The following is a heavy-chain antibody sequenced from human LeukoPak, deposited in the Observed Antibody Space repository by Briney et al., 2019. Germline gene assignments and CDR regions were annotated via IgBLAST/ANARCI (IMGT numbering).Heavy chain of an antibody. J-gene: IGHJ3*02. CDR1: GFTFSSDA. CDR3: ARGGSYLSAFDI. CDR2: IYSGGST. V-gene: IGHV3-53*01. Sequence: GGSLRLSCAASGFTFSSDAMSWVRQAPGKGLEWVSIIYSGGSTFYADSVKGRFTISRGNSKNTLYLQMNSLRAEDTAVYYCARGGSYLSAFDIWGQGTMVTVSS. D-gene: IGHD1-26*01.